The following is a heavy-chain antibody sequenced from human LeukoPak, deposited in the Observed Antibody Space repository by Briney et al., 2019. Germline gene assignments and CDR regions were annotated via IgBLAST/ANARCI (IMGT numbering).Heavy chain of an antibody. Sequence: PGGSLRLSCAASGFTFSSYEMNWFRQAPGKGLEWISYISSSSTTIHYADSVKGRFTISRDNAENSLYLQMNSLRAEDTAVYYCAREVVAAAAGYYYYYYMDVWGKGTTVTISS. CDR3: AREVVAAAAGYYYYYYMDV. CDR2: ISSSSTTI. D-gene: IGHD6-13*01. V-gene: IGHV3-48*03. J-gene: IGHJ6*03. CDR1: GFTFSSYE.